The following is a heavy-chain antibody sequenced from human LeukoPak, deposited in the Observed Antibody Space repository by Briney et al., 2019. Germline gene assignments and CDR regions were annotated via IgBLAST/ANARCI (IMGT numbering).Heavy chain of an antibody. CDR1: GYTFTGYY. D-gene: IGHD3-22*01. Sequence: AASVKVSCKASGYTFTGYYMHWVRQAPGQGLEWMGIINPSGGSTSYAQKFQGRVTMTRDTSTSTVYMELSSLRSEDTAVYYCARSGYDSSGQILLDYWGQGTLVTVSS. V-gene: IGHV1-46*01. CDR3: ARSGYDSSGQILLDY. J-gene: IGHJ4*02. CDR2: INPSGGST.